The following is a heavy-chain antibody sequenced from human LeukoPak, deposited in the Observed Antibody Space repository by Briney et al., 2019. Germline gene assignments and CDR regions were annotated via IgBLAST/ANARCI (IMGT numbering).Heavy chain of an antibody. J-gene: IGHJ6*03. CDR3: ARDRLVPAAARLYYYYMDV. V-gene: IGHV1-69*13. CDR2: IIPIFGTA. Sequence: SVKVSCKACGGTFSSYAISWVRQAPGQGLEWMGGIIPIFGTANYAQKFQGRVTITADESTSTAYMELSSLRSEDTAVYYCARDRLVPAAARLYYYYMDVWGKGTTVTVSS. D-gene: IGHD2-2*01. CDR1: GGTFSSYA.